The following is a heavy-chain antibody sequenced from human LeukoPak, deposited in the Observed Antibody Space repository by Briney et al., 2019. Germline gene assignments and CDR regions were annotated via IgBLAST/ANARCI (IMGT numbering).Heavy chain of an antibody. CDR2: ISYDGSNK. Sequence: GGSLRLSCAASGFTFSSYAMHWVRQAPGKGLEWVAVISYDGSNKYYADSVKGRFTISRDNSKNTLYLQMNSLRAEDTAVYYCASPTYSSSFYYYYRMDVWGQGTTVTVSS. D-gene: IGHD6-13*01. CDR1: GFTFSSYA. J-gene: IGHJ6*02. CDR3: ASPTYSSSFYYYYRMDV. V-gene: IGHV3-30-3*01.